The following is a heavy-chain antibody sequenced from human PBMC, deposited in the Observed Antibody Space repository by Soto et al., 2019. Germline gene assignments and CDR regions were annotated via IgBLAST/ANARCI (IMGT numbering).Heavy chain of an antibody. CDR2: ISYDGSNK. J-gene: IGHJ6*02. CDR1: GFTFSSYA. V-gene: IGHV3-30-3*01. D-gene: IGHD2-2*01. Sequence: QPGGSLRLSCAASGFTFSSYAMHWVRQAPGKGLEWVAVISYDGSNKYYADSVKGRFTISRDNSKNTLYLQMNSLRAEDTAVYYCARESEDIVVVPAAIGYYGMDVWGQGTTVTVSS. CDR3: ARESEDIVVVPAAIGYYGMDV.